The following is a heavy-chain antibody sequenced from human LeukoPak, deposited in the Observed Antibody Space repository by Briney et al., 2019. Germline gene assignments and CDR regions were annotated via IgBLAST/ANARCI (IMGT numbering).Heavy chain of an antibody. CDR1: GYSFIGHY. D-gene: IGHD2-2*01. CDR2: INPNSGGT. CDR3: ARDPSSSSRYGMDV. V-gene: IGHV1-2*02. Sequence: ASVKVSCKASGYSFIGHYIRWVRQAPGQGLEWLGWINPNSGGTNYAQKFQGRVTMARDTSISTAYMELSSLRSDDTAVYYCARDPSSSSRYGMDVWGQGTTVTVSS. J-gene: IGHJ6*02.